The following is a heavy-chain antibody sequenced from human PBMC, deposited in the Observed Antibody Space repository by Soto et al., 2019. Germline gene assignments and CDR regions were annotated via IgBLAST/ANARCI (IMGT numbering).Heavy chain of an antibody. CDR3: AALEYYDSSGYYPFDY. CDR1: GGSFSSYY. D-gene: IGHD3-22*01. Sequence: SETLSLTCAFYGGSFSSYYWSWIRQPPGKGLEWIGYIYYSGSTNYNPSLKSRVTISVDTSKNQFSLKLSSVTAADTAVYYCAALEYYDSSGYYPFDYWGQGTLVTVSS. J-gene: IGHJ4*02. V-gene: IGHV4-59*01. CDR2: IYYSGST.